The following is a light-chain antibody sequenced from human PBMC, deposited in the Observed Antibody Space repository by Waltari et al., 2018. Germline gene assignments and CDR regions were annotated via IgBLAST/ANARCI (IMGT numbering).Light chain of an antibody. CDR1: SGHSSNI. CDR3: QTGGHGTWV. V-gene: IGLV4-69*01. Sequence: QLVLTQSPSASASLGASVKLTCTLSSGHSSNIIAWHQQQPEKGPRYLMKVNSDGSHSKGDEIPDRFSGSSSGAERYLTISNLQSEDEADYFCQTGGHGTWVFGGGTKPTVL. CDR2: VNSDGSH. J-gene: IGLJ3*02.